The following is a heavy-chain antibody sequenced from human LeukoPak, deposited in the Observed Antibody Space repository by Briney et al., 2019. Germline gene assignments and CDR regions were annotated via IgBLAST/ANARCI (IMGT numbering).Heavy chain of an antibody. CDR3: ARVAYDSSGFFDY. V-gene: IGHV4-30-4*01. D-gene: IGHD3-22*01. Sequence: PSETLSLTCTVSGGSISSGDYYWSWIRQPPGKGLGWIGYIYYSGSTYYNPSLKSRVTISVDTSKNQFSLKLSSVTAADTAVYYCARVAYDSSGFFDYWGQGTLVTVSS. CDR2: IYYSGST. CDR1: GGSISSGDYY. J-gene: IGHJ4*02.